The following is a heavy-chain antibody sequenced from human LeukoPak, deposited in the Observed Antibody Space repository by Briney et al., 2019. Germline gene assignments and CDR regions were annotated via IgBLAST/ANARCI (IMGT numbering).Heavy chain of an antibody. J-gene: IGHJ4*02. CDR1: GGTFSSYA. CDR2: IIPIFGTA. CDR3: ARGEVGYCGSTSCYPRGFDY. Sequence: SVKVSCKASGGTFSSYAISWVRQAPGQGLEWRGGIIPIFGTANYAQKFQGRVTITADESTSTAYMELSSLRSEDTAVYYCARGEVGYCGSTSCYPRGFDYWGQGTLVTVSS. V-gene: IGHV1-69*13. D-gene: IGHD2-2*01.